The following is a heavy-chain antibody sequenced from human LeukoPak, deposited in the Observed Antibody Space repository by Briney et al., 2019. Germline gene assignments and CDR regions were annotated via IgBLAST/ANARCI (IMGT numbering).Heavy chain of an antibody. CDR3: TTIYATSGRRRVY. V-gene: IGHV3-15*01. J-gene: IGHJ4*02. CDR1: GFTFSNAW. CDR2: IKSKTDGGTT. Sequence: GGSLRLSCAASGFTFSNAWMSWVRQAPGKGLEWVGRIKSKTDGGTTDYAAPVKGRFTISRDDSKNTLYLQMNSLKTEDTAVYYCTTIYATSGRRRVYWGQGTLVTVSS. D-gene: IGHD2/OR15-2a*01.